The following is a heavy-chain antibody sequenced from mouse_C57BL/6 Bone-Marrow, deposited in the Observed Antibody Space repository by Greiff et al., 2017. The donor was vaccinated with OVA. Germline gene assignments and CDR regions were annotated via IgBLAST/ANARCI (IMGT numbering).Heavy chain of an antibody. Sequence: EVKVVESGEGLVKPGGSLKLSCAASGFTFSSYAMSWVRQTPEKRLEWVAYISSGGDYIYYADTVKGRFTISRDNARNTLYLQMSSLKSEDTAMYYCTRDYYSNFYFDYWGQGTTLTVSS. CDR3: TRDYYSNFYFDY. D-gene: IGHD2-5*01. CDR2: ISSGGDYI. J-gene: IGHJ2*01. CDR1: GFTFSSYA. V-gene: IGHV5-9-1*02.